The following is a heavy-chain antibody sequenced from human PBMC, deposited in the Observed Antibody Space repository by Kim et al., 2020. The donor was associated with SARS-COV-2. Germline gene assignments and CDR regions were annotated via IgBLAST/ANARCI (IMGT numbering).Heavy chain of an antibody. J-gene: IGHJ6*01. D-gene: IGHD3-16*02. CDR1: GFTFSDYY. CDR3: ARGGYDYVWGSYRDYYY. V-gene: IGHV3-11*05. CDR2: ISSSSSHT. Sequence: GGSLRLSCAASGFTFSDYYMIWIRQAPGYGLEWVSYISSSSSHTNYADSVKGRPTTSCDNAKNSLYLQMNSLRAEDTAVYYCARGGYDYVWGSYRDYYY.